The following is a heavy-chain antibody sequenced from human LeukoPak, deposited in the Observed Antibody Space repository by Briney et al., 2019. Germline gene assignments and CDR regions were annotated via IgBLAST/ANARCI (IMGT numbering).Heavy chain of an antibody. CDR2: ISYDGSNK. Sequence: GGSLRLSCAASGFTFSSYAMHWVRQAPGKGLEWVAVISYDGSNKYYADSVKGRFTISRDNSKNTLYLQMNSLRAEDTAVYYCATEGPKMLRLGEPDYWGQGTLVTVSS. D-gene: IGHD3-16*01. CDR3: ATEGPKMLRLGEPDY. V-gene: IGHV3-30-3*01. J-gene: IGHJ4*02. CDR1: GFTFSSYA.